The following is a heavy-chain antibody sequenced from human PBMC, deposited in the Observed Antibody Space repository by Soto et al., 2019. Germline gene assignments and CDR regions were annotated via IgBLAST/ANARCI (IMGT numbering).Heavy chain of an antibody. V-gene: IGHV1-8*01. CDR2: MNPNSGNT. D-gene: IGHD2-8*01. Sequence: ASVKVSCKASGYTFTSYDINWVRQATGQGLEWMGWMNPNSGNTGYAQKFQGRVTMTRDTSISTAYMELRSLRSDDTAVYYCARAFGYCTNGVCYKWFDPWGQGTLVTVSS. CDR3: ARAFGYCTNGVCYKWFDP. CDR1: GYTFTSYD. J-gene: IGHJ5*02.